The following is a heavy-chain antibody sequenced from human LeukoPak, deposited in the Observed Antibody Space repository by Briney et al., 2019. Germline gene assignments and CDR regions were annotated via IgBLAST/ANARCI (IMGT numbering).Heavy chain of an antibody. V-gene: IGHV4-38-2*02. CDR3: ARSRYGDLDY. Sequence: SETLSLTCSVSGYSISSGYFWGWIRQPPGKGLEWIGRIYHSGTTYYDPSLKSRVTISVDKSNNQFSLKLSSVTAADTAVYYCARSRYGDLDYWGQGTLVPVSS. D-gene: IGHD4-17*01. CDR1: GYSISSGYF. CDR2: IYHSGTT. J-gene: IGHJ4*02.